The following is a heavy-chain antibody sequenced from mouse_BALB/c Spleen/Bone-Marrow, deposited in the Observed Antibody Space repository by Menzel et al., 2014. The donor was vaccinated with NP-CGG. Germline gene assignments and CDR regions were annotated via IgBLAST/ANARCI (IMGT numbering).Heavy chain of an antibody. CDR3: ARRTTTVVATDY. CDR1: GYTFTSYW. V-gene: IGHV1S81*02. J-gene: IGHJ2*01. CDR2: INPSNGRT. Sequence: QVQLQQSGAELVKPGASAKLSCKASGYTFTSYWMHWVKQRPGQGLEWIGEINPSNGRTNYNEKFKSKATLTVDKSSSTAYVQLSSLTSEDSAVYYCARRTTTVVATDYWGQGTTLTVSS. D-gene: IGHD1-1*01.